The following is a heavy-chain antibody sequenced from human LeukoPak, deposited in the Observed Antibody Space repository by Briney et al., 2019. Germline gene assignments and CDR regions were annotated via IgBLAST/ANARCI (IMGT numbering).Heavy chain of an antibody. J-gene: IGHJ5*02. CDR3: ARGGTTYYSGSGSDP. CDR2: INNSGTT. CDR1: GFTFSSYA. D-gene: IGHD3-10*01. Sequence: GSLRLSCAASGFTFSSYAMSWVRQAPGKGLEWIGEINNSGTTYYNPSLESRVTISLDKSRNHFSLELSSMTAADTALYFCARGGTTYYSGSGSDPWGQGTLVTVSS. V-gene: IGHV4-34*01.